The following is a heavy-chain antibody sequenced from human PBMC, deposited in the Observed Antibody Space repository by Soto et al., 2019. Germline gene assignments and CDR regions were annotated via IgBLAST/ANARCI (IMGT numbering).Heavy chain of an antibody. D-gene: IGHD6-19*01. V-gene: IGHV3-23*01. CDR2: ISGSGGST. CDR1: GFTFSSYA. Sequence: EVQLLESGGGLVQPGGSLRLSCAASGFTFSSYAMSWVRQAPGKGLEWVSAISGSGGSTYYADSVKGRFTISRDNSKNTLYLQMNSLRAEDTAVYYCAKSLVHIAVAGRGGNWFDPWGQGTLVTVSS. J-gene: IGHJ5*02. CDR3: AKSLVHIAVAGRGGNWFDP.